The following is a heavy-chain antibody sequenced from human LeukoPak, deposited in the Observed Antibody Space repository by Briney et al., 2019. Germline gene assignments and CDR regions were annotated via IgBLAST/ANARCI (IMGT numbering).Heavy chain of an antibody. CDR2: TYYRSTWYN. V-gene: IGHV6-1*01. D-gene: IGHD2-2*01. Sequence: SQTLSLTCAISGDSVSSNSVSWNWIRQSPSRGLEWLGRTYYRSTWYNDYAVSVRGRITVNPDTSKNQFSLHLNSVTPGDTAVYYCARRLTQYDCFDPWGQGILVTVSS. CDR1: GDSVSSNSVS. CDR3: ARRLTQYDCFDP. J-gene: IGHJ5*02.